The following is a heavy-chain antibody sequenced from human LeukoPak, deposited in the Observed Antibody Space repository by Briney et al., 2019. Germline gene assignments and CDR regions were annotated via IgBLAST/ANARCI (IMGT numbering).Heavy chain of an antibody. CDR3: ARDTKAARLVDY. V-gene: IGHV1-69*01. D-gene: IGHD6-6*01. CDR2: IIPIFGTA. J-gene: IGHJ4*02. Sequence: ASVKVSCKASGGTFSSYAISWVRQAPGQGLEWMGGIIPIFGTANYAQKFQGRVTITADESTSTAYMELSSLRSEDTAVYYCARDTKAARLVDYWGQGTLVTVSS. CDR1: GGTFSSYA.